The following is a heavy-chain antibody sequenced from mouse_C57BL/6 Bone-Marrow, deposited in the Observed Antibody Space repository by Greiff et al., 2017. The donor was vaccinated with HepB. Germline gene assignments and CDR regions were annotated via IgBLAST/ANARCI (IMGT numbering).Heavy chain of an antibody. D-gene: IGHD1-1*01. Sequence: QVQLQQSGTELARPGASVKLSCKASGYTFTSYGISWVKQSTGQGLEWIGEIYPRSGNTYYNEKFKGKATLTADKSSSTAYMELRSLTSEDSAVYFCAREREFITTKGVYWGQGTTLTVSS. CDR3: AREREFITTKGVY. J-gene: IGHJ2*01. CDR2: IYPRSGNT. V-gene: IGHV1-81*01. CDR1: GYTFTSYG.